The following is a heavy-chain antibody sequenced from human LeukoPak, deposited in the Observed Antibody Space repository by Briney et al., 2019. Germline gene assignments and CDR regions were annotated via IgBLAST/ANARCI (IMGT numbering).Heavy chain of an antibody. CDR3: VRWGKIGYCSGGSCLAPFDY. V-gene: IGHV1-69*13. CDR1: GGTFSSYA. J-gene: IGHJ4*02. Sequence: ASVKVSCKASGGTFSSYAISWVRQAPGQGLEWMGGIIPIFGTANYAQKFQGRVTITADESTSIAYMELSSLRSEDTAVYYCVRWGKIGYCSGGSCLAPFDYWGQGTLVTVSS. D-gene: IGHD2-15*01. CDR2: IIPIFGTA.